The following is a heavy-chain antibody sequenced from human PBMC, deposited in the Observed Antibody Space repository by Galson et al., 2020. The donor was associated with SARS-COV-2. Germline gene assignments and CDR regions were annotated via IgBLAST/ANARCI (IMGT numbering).Heavy chain of an antibody. D-gene: IGHD3-9*01. Sequence: GGSLRLSCTGYGFTFDDYPMTWVRQAPGKGLEWVAVIRSKAYGGTSEYAASVKGRFTISRDDSKSIAYLQMNSLETEDTAVYYCARVVSLSGYNRHFDYWGQGTLVTVSS. CDR1: GFTFDDYP. CDR3: ARVVSLSGYNRHFDY. CDR2: IRSKAYGGTS. V-gene: IGHV3-49*04. J-gene: IGHJ4*02.